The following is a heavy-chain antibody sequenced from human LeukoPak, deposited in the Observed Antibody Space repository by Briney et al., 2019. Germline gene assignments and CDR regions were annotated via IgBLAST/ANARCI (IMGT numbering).Heavy chain of an antibody. V-gene: IGHV4-31*03. CDR3: AREVAVAGTPYYFDY. J-gene: IGHJ4*02. CDR1: GGSISSGGYY. D-gene: IGHD6-19*01. CDR2: IYYSGST. Sequence: SQTPSLTCTVSGGSISSGGYYWSWIRQHPGKGLEWIGYIYYSGSTYYNPSLKSRVTISVDTSKNQFSLKLSSVTAADTAVYYCAREVAVAGTPYYFDYWGQGTLVTVSS.